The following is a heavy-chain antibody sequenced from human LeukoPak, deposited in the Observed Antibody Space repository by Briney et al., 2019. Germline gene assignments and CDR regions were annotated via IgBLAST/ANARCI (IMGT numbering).Heavy chain of an antibody. CDR3: ARHQYAYYYFDY. Sequence: SETLSLTCTVSGGSISSYYWSWIRQSPGKGLELIGYVYYIGSTNHNPSLKSRVTISVDTSKNQFSLKLSSVTAADTAVYYCARHQYAYYYFDYWGRGTLVTVSS. CDR1: GGSISSYY. V-gene: IGHV4-59*08. D-gene: IGHD3-16*01. CDR2: VYYIGST. J-gene: IGHJ4*02.